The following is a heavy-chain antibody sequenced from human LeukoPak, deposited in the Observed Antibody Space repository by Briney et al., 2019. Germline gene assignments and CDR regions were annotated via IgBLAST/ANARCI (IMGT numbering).Heavy chain of an antibody. D-gene: IGHD3-3*01. J-gene: IGHJ4*02. CDR3: ARLPITIFGVAYYFDY. CDR2: IYYSGST. V-gene: IGHV4-59*08. CDR1: GGSISSYY. Sequence: SETLSLTCTVSGGSISSYYWSWIRQPPGKGLEWIGYIYYSGSTNYNPSLKSRVTISVDTSKNQFSLKLSSVTAADTAVYYCARLPITIFGVAYYFDYWGQGTLVTVSS.